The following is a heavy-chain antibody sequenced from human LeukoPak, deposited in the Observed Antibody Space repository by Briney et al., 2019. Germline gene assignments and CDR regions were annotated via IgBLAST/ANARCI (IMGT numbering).Heavy chain of an antibody. CDR3: ASGFMGYDRSGYYDDAFDI. D-gene: IGHD3-22*01. CDR2: IYYSGST. CDR1: GGSISSYY. J-gene: IGHJ3*02. V-gene: IGHV4-59*01. Sequence: SETLSLTCTVSGGSISSYYWSWIRQPPGKGLEWIGYIYYSGSTYYKPSLKSRVTISVDTSKNQFSLKLSSVTAADTAVYYCASGFMGYDRSGYYDDAFDIWGQGTMVTVSS.